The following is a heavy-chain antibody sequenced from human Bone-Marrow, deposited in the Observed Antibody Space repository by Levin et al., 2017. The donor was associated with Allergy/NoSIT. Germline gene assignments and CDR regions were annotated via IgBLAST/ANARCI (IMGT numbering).Heavy chain of an antibody. Sequence: PGGSLRLSCADSGFTFSSHAMHWVRQAPGKGLEWVAVISYDGSNKDYEDSLKGRFAISRDNSKNTLYLQMNSLRAEDTAVYYCARDRQWLVRDGYFDHWGQGTLVTVSS. V-gene: IGHV3-30*03. J-gene: IGHJ4*02. D-gene: IGHD6-19*01. CDR2: ISYDGSNK. CDR3: ARDRQWLVRDGYFDH. CDR1: GFTFSSHA.